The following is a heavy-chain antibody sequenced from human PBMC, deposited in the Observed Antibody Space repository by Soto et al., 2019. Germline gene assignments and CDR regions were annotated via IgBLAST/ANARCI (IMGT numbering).Heavy chain of an antibody. J-gene: IGHJ4*02. CDR1: GFTFSSYA. Sequence: EVQLLESGGGLVQPGGSLRLSCAASGFTFSSYAMSWVRQAPGKGLEWVSAISGSGGNTYYTDSVKGRFTISRDNSKNTLYLQMNSLRAEDTAVYYCAKLIVAGGTGYWGQGTLVTVSS. V-gene: IGHV3-23*01. D-gene: IGHD6-13*01. CDR2: ISGSGGNT. CDR3: AKLIVAGGTGY.